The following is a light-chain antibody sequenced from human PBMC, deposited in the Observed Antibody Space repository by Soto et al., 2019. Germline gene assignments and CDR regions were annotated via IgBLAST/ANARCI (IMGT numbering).Light chain of an antibody. CDR1: QTISSY. Sequence: DIQMTQSPSSLSASVGDRVTITCRASQTISSYLNWYQQRPGKAPNLLIYASFSLQSGVPPRFSGSGSGTDFTLTISSLQPEDFATYYCQQTYSTPITFGQGTRLEIK. CDR2: ASF. J-gene: IGKJ5*01. V-gene: IGKV1-39*01. CDR3: QQTYSTPIT.